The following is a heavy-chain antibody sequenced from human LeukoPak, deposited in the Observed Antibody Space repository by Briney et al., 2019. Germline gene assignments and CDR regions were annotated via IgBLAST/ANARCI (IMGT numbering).Heavy chain of an antibody. D-gene: IGHD6-13*01. Sequence: PGGSLRLSCAASGFTFSSYSMNWVRQAPGERLEWVSSISSSSTYIYYADSVKGRFTISRDDAKNSLFLQMNSLRVEDTAVYYCARDPPGIAASGTYYWGQGTLVTVSS. V-gene: IGHV3-21*04. CDR3: ARDPPGIAASGTYY. J-gene: IGHJ4*02. CDR1: GFTFSSYS. CDR2: ISSSSTYI.